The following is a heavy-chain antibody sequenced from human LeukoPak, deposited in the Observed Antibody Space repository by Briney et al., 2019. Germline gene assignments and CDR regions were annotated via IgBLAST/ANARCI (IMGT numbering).Heavy chain of an antibody. CDR1: GFTFSSYA. V-gene: IGHV3-30-3*01. D-gene: IGHD3-22*01. CDR3: ARDMYGYDSSGYAL. CDR2: ISYDGSNK. J-gene: IGHJ4*02. Sequence: GGSLRLSCAASGFTFSSYAMHWVRQAPGKGLEWVAVISYDGSNKYYADSVKGRFTISRDNSKNTLYLQMNSLRAEDTAVYYCARDMYGYDSSGYALWGQGTLVTVSS.